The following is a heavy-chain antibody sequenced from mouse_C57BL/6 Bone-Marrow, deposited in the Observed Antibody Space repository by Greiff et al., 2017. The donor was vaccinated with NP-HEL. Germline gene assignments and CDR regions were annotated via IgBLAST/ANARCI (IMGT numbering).Heavy chain of an antibody. D-gene: IGHD1-1*01. CDR1: GYAFSSSW. Sequence: VQGVESGPELVKPGASVKISCKASGYAFSSSWMNWVKQRPGKGLEWIGRIYPGDGDTNYNGKFKGKATLTADKSSSTAYMQLSSLTSEDSAVYFCARGFITTVVVDYWGQGTTLTVSS. CDR2: IYPGDGDT. V-gene: IGHV1-82*01. CDR3: ARGFITTVVVDY. J-gene: IGHJ2*01.